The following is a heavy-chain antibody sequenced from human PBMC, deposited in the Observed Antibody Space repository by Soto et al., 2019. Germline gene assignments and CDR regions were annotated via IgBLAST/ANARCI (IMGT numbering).Heavy chain of an antibody. D-gene: IGHD2-21*01. CDR1: GFTFSNAW. CDR3: KTDNSNKVKIHVANVY. CDR2: IKSKTDGGTT. V-gene: IGHV3-15*01. J-gene: IGHJ4*02. Sequence: PGGSLRLSCAASGFTFSNAWMSWVRQAPGKGLEWVGRIKSKTDGGTTDYAAPVKGRFTISRDDSKNTLYLQMNSLKTEDTAVYYCKTDNSNKVKIHVANVYWGQGTLVTVSS.